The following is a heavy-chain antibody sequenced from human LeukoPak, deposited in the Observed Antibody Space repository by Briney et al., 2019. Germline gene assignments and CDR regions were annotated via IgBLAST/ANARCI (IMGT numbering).Heavy chain of an antibody. D-gene: IGHD1-26*01. Sequence: GGSLRPSCVASAFAFSSNWMSWVRQAPGKGLEWVASIKEDGSETYYVDSVKGRFTISRDNAKNSLYLQMNSLRAEDTAVYYCARDLHPRYYLPDYWGQGTLVTVSS. J-gene: IGHJ4*02. CDR3: ARDLHPRYYLPDY. CDR2: IKEDGSET. V-gene: IGHV3-7*04. CDR1: AFAFSSNW.